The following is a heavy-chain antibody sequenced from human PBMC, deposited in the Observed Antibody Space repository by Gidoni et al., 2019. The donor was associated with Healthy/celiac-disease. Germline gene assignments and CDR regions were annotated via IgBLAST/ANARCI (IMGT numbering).Heavy chain of an antibody. CDR1: GGSVSSGSYY. CDR2: IYYSGST. V-gene: IGHV4-61*01. D-gene: IGHD3-10*01. J-gene: IGHJ4*02. CDR3: ARGDYGSGSHG. Sequence: QVQLPESGPGLVKPSETLSLTCTVSGGSVSSGSYYWSWIRQPPGRGLEWIGYIYYSGSTNYNPSLKSRVTISVDTSKNQFSLKLSSVTAADTAVYYCARGDYGSGSHGWGQGTLVTVSS.